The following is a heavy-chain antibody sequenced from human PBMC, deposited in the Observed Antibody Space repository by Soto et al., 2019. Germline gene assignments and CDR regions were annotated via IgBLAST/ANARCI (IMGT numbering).Heavy chain of an antibody. D-gene: IGHD3-10*01. CDR1: GYSFTSYW. CDR3: ASAYYYGSGSYLSFGNSYGMDV. J-gene: IGHJ6*02. CDR2: IDPGDSYT. V-gene: IGHV5-10-1*01. Sequence: GESLKISCKGSGYSFTSYWISWVRQMPGKGLEWMGRIDPGDSYTNYSPSFQGHVTISADKSISTAYLQWSSLKASDTAMYYCASAYYYGSGSYLSFGNSYGMDVWGQGTTVTVSS.